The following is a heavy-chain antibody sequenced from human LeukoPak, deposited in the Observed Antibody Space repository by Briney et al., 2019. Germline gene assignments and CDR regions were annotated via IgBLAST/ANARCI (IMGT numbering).Heavy chain of an antibody. D-gene: IGHD3-10*01. Sequence: GASVKVSCKASGGTFSSYAIRWVRQAPGQGLGWMGWMNPNSGNTGYAQKFQGRVTMTRNTSISTAYMELSSLRSEDTAVYYCARGSTMVRGVSNWFDPWGQGTLVTVSS. CDR3: ARGSTMVRGVSNWFDP. V-gene: IGHV1-8*02. CDR2: MNPNSGNT. J-gene: IGHJ5*02. CDR1: GGTFSSYA.